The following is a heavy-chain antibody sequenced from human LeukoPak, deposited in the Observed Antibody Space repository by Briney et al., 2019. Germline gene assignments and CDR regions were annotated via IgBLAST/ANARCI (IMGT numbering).Heavy chain of an antibody. CDR1: GFTFSSYS. CDR3: AKEEESGYSYGYGT. J-gene: IGHJ4*02. D-gene: IGHD5-18*01. CDR2: ISSSSTYI. Sequence: SGGSLRLSCAASGFTFSSYSMNWVRQAPGKGLEWVSSISSSSTYIYYADSVKGRFTISRDNAKNSLYLQMNSLRAEDTALYYCAKEEESGYSYGYGTWGQGTLVTVSS. V-gene: IGHV3-21*04.